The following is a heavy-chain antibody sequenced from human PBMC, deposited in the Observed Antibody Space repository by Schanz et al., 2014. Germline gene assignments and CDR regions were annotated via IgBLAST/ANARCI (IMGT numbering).Heavy chain of an antibody. Sequence: EVQLVESGGGLVQPGGSLRLSCAASGFTVSSNYMSWVRQAPGKGLEWVANIKQDESERSYVDSVKGRFTISRDNAKNSLYLQMNSLRAEDTAVYFCARDGGRDGYNLAFDVWGQGTLVTVSS. V-gene: IGHV3-7*03. CDR3: ARDGGRDGYNLAFDV. CDR1: GFTVSSNY. D-gene: IGHD5-12*01. J-gene: IGHJ3*01. CDR2: IKQDESER.